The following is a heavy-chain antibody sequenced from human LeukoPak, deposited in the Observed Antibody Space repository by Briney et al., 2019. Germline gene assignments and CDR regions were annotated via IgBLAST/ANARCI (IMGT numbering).Heavy chain of an antibody. CDR2: INSQSNYI. CDR1: GFIFSSYN. D-gene: IGHD2-21*02. Sequence: PGGSLRLSCATSGFIFSSYNMHWVRQAPRKGLEWVSSINSQSNYIYYADSVKGRFIISRDNAENSLSLQMNSLRAEDTAVYYCAKDQAAWLLSPGAFDIWGQGTMVTVSS. J-gene: IGHJ3*02. V-gene: IGHV3-21*01. CDR3: AKDQAAWLLSPGAFDI.